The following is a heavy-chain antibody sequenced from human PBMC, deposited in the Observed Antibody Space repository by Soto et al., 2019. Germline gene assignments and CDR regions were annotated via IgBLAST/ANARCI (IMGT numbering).Heavy chain of an antibody. CDR1: GFTFSSSG. Sequence: VGSLRLSGAASGFTFSSSGMHWVRQAPGKGLEWVAVIWYDGSNKYYADSVKGRFTISRDNSKNSLYLQMNSLRAEDTAVYYCAKDRGIEGSSVRAFDVWGQGTMVTVSS. D-gene: IGHD1-26*01. CDR2: IWYDGSNK. V-gene: IGHV3-33*06. CDR3: AKDRGIEGSSVRAFDV. J-gene: IGHJ3*01.